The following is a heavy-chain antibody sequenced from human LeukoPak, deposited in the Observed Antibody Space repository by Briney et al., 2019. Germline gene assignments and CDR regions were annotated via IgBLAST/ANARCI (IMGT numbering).Heavy chain of an antibody. J-gene: IGHJ6*03. CDR2: IKEDGSEK. V-gene: IGHV3-7*01. Sequence: PSETLSLTCTVSGVSISSSNSYWGWIRQPPGKGLEWVANIKEDGSEKYYVDSVRGRFTISRDNAKNSLYLQMNSLRAEDTAVYYCARGDKVVGADYYYYMDVWGKGTTVTISS. CDR3: ARGDKVVGADYYYYMDV. CDR1: GVSISSSNSY. D-gene: IGHD2-15*01.